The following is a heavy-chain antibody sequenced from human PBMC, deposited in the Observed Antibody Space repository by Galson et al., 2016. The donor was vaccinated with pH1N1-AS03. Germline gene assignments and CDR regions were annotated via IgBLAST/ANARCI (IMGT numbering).Heavy chain of an antibody. CDR3: VMDTTTWMRFDY. CDR2: IYHSGST. D-gene: IGHD1-1*01. CDR1: GGSISSSTYY. V-gene: IGHV4-39*07. Sequence: ETLSLTCTVSGGSISSSTYYWGWVRQPPGKGLEWIGNIYHSGSTYYNPSLKSRATITLDKSKNQFSLKLNSVTAADTAVYFCVMDTTTWMRFDYWGQGSLVIVSS. J-gene: IGHJ4*02.